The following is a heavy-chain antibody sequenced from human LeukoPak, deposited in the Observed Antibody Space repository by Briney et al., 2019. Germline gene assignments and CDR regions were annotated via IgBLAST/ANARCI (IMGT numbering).Heavy chain of an antibody. CDR1: GYSFTSYW. CDR2: IYPGDSNT. J-gene: IGHJ5*02. Sequence: KGGESLKISCKGSGYSFTSYWIGWVRQMPGKGLEWMGIIYPGDSNTRYSPSFQGQVTISADKSISTAYLQWSSLKASDTAMYYCARHDMGDFWSGYYTGTDWFDPWGQGTLVTVSS. CDR3: ARHDMGDFWSGYYTGTDWFDP. V-gene: IGHV5-51*01. D-gene: IGHD3-3*01.